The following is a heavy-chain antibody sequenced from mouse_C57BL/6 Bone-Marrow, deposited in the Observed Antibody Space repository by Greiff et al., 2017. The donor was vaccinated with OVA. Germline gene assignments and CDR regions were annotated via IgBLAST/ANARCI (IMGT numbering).Heavy chain of an antibody. J-gene: IGHJ4*01. D-gene: IGHD1-1*01. V-gene: IGHV1-63*01. CDR2: IYPGGGYT. Sequence: VQLQQSGAELVRPGTSVKMSCKASGYTFTNYWIGWAKQRPGHGLEWIGDIYPGGGYTNYNEKFKGKATLTADKSSSTAYMQFSSLTSEDSAIYYCARWEGDGSSYNYYAMDYWGQGTSVTVSS. CDR1: GYTFTNYW. CDR3: ARWEGDGSSYNYYAMDY.